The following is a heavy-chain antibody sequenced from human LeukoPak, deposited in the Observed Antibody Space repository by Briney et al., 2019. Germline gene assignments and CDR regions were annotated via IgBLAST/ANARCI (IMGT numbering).Heavy chain of an antibody. Sequence: GRSLRLSCAASGFTFSSYGMHWVRQAPGKGLEWVAVIWYDGSNKYYADSVKGRFTISRDNSKNTLYLQMNSLRAEDTAVYYCARGRWLHDFYGMDVWGQGTTVTVSS. CDR3: ARGRWLHDFYGMDV. V-gene: IGHV3-33*01. CDR1: GFTFSSYG. CDR2: IWYDGSNK. J-gene: IGHJ6*02. D-gene: IGHD4-23*01.